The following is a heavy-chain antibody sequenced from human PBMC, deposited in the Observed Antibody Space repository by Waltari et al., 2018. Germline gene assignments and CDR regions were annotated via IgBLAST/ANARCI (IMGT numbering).Heavy chain of an antibody. J-gene: IGHJ4*02. V-gene: IGHV4-61*09. CDR3: ARGLRQASYCSGGSCYSNFDY. Sequence: QVQLQESVPGLVKPSQTLSLTCTVSGGSISSGSYYWSWIRQPAGQGLEWIGYIYTSGSTNYNPSLKSRVTISVDTSKNQFSLKLSSVTAADTAVYYCARGLRQASYCSGGSCYSNFDYWGQGTLVTVSS. CDR2: IYTSGST. D-gene: IGHD2-15*01. CDR1: GGSISSGSYY.